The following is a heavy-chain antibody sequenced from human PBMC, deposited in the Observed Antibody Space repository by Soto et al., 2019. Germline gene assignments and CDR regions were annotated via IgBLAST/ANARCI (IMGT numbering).Heavy chain of an antibody. CDR2: ISTHTGNT. CDR1: GYTFTTYG. CDR3: ARDVCVGSYGAGIQGMDV. Sequence: QAQVLQSGAEVKKPGASVKVSCKASGYTFTTYGVSWVRQAPGQGLEWMGWISTHTGNTLYAQKFQGRVTVTTDKASSTASMELRSLRSDDSAVFCCARDVCVGSYGAGIQGMDVWGQGTTVSVSS. D-gene: IGHD3-10*01. V-gene: IGHV1-18*01. J-gene: IGHJ6*02.